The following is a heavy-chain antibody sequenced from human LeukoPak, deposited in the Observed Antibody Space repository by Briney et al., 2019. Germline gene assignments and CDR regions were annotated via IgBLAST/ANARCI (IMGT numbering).Heavy chain of an antibody. CDR3: ARLSAYCGGDCLNWFDP. CDR1: GGSISSSSYY. J-gene: IGHJ5*02. Sequence: SQTLSLTCTVSGGSISSSSYYWGWIRQPPGKGLEWIGSIYYSGSTYYNPSLKSRVTISVDTSKNQFSLKLSSVTAADTAVYYCARLSAYCGGDCLNWFDPWGQGTLVTVSS. V-gene: IGHV4-39*01. CDR2: IYYSGST. D-gene: IGHD2-21*02.